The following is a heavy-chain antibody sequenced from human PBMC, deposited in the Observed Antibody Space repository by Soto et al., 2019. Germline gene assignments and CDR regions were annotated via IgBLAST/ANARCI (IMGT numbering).Heavy chain of an antibody. CDR1: GFTFISYW. Sequence: PGWSLRLACAASGFTFISYWMSWVRQAPGKGLEWVANIKQDGSEKYYVDSVKGRFTISRDNAKNSLYPQMNSLRAEDTAVYYCARDDSGWDYYYYYYGMDVWGQGTTVTVSS. D-gene: IGHD6-19*01. V-gene: IGHV3-7*03. CDR2: IKQDGSEK. J-gene: IGHJ6*02. CDR3: ARDDSGWDYYYYYYGMDV.